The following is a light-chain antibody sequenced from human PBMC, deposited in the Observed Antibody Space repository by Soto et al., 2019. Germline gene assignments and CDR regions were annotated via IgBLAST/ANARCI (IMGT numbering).Light chain of an antibody. V-gene: IGKV2-28*01. Sequence: DFVMTQSPRSLPKTPGEPASISCRSSQTVLHSNGNNYLDWYLQKPGQSPQLLIYLGSNRASGVPDRFSGSGSVTDVTLKISRVEAEDVGVYYCMQALRTPQTFGQGTKVEIK. CDR3: MQALRTPQT. CDR2: LGS. CDR1: QTVLHSNGNNY. J-gene: IGKJ1*01.